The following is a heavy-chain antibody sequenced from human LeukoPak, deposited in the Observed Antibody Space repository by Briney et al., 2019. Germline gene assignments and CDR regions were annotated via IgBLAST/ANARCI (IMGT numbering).Heavy chain of an antibody. CDR3: ASTERCSTTCPLDY. CDR1: GGPFRGYY. Sequence: SETLSLTCAVYGGPFRGYYWSWIRQPPGKGLEWIGEINHSGSTNYNPSLKSRVTISLDTSMKKFSLKLNSVTAADTAVYYCASTERCSTTCPLDYWGQGTLVTVSS. J-gene: IGHJ4*02. D-gene: IGHD2-2*01. V-gene: IGHV4-34*01. CDR2: INHSGST.